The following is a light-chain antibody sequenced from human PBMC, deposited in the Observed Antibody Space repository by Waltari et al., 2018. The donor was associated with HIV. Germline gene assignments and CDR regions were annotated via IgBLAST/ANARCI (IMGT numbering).Light chain of an antibody. CDR1: QSVNTNY. V-gene: IGKV3-20*01. CDR2: GAS. J-gene: IGKJ1*01. Sequence: EIVLTQSPGTLSLSPGDRAILSCSASQSVNTNYLAWYQQKAGQAPRLVMYGASNRATGIPDRFSSSGSGTDFTLTISRLGPEDFAVYYCQQYGSSPWTFGQGTKVEIK. CDR3: QQYGSSPWT.